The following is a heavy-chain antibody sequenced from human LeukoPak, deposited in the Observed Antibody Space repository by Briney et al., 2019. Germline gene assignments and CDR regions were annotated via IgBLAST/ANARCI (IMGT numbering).Heavy chain of an antibody. D-gene: IGHD3-10*01. V-gene: IGHV4-39*01. CDR1: GASISGSDYY. CDR3: ARQCVGVGRGSGTYYTFDP. Sequence: SETLSLTCTVSGASISGSDYYWGWLRQPPGKGLEWMGTMYYGGSTYYNPSLKSRVTISVHTSKNQFSLRLSSVTAADTALYYCARQCVGVGRGSGTYYTFDPWGQGTLVTVSS. J-gene: IGHJ5*02. CDR2: MYYGGST.